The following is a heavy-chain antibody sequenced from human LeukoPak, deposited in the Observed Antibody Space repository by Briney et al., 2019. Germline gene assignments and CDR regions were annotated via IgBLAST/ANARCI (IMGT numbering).Heavy chain of an antibody. J-gene: IGHJ3*02. D-gene: IGHD3-3*01. CDR2: IYYSGST. V-gene: IGHV4-30-4*08. CDR1: GGSISSYY. CDR3: ARVDSNYDFWSGYYPDAFDI. Sequence: SETLSLTCTVSGGSISSYYWSWIRQPPGKGLEWIGYIYYSGSTYYNPSLKSRVTISVDTSKNQFSLKLSSVTAADTAVYYCARVDSNYDFWSGYYPDAFDIWGQGTMVTVSS.